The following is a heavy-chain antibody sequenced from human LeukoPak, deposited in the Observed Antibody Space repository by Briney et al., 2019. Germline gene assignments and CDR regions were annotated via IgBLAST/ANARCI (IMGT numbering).Heavy chain of an antibody. CDR3: ARDPYRGSAPGY. V-gene: IGHV4-38-2*02. D-gene: IGHD3-16*02. J-gene: IGHJ4*02. Sequence: SETLSLTYTVSGYSISSGYYWGWIRPPPGKGLEWIGSIYHSGSTYYNPSLKSRVTISVDTSKNQFSLKLSSVTAADTAVYYCARDPYRGSAPGYWGQGSLVTVSS. CDR2: IYHSGST. CDR1: GYSISSGYY.